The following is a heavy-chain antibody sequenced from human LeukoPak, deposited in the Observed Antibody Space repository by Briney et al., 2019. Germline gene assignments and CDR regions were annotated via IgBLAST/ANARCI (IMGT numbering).Heavy chain of an antibody. V-gene: IGHV5-51*01. CDR2: IYPGDSDT. D-gene: IGHD2-15*01. CDR3: ARRRYCSGGSCYSDWFDP. CDR1: GYSFTSYW. Sequence: GESLKISCKGSGYSFTSYWIGWVRQMPGKGLEWMGIIYPGDSDTRYSPSFQGQVTISADKSISTAYLQWSSLKASGTAMYYCARRRYCSGGSCYSDWFDPWGQGTLVTVSS. J-gene: IGHJ5*02.